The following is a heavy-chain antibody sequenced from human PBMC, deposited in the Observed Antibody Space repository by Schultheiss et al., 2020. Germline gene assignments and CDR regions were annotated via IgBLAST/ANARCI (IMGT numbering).Heavy chain of an antibody. J-gene: IGHJ4*02. CDR2: IYYSGST. Sequence: SETLSLTCTVSGGSISSGGYYWGWIRQPPGKGLEWIGSIYYSGSTYYNPSLKSRLTISVDTSKNQFSLKLSSVTAADTAVYYCARLSGTYGSDCDYWGQGTLVTVSS. CDR1: GGSISSGGYY. D-gene: IGHD1-26*01. V-gene: IGHV4-39*01. CDR3: ARLSGTYGSDCDY.